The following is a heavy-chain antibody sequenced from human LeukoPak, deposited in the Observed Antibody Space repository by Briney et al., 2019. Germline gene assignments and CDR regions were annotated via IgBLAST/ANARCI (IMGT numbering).Heavy chain of an antibody. D-gene: IGHD3-22*01. CDR3: AKDLVGIVVVITPNQDHDAFDI. CDR1: GFTFSSYA. V-gene: IGHV3-30-3*01. J-gene: IGHJ3*02. CDR2: ISYDGSNK. Sequence: GGSLRLSCAASGFTFSSYAMHWVRQAPGKGLEWVAVISYDGSNKYYADSVKGRFTISRDNSKNTLYLQMNSLRAEDTAVYYCAKDLVGIVVVITPNQDHDAFDIWGQGTMVTVSS.